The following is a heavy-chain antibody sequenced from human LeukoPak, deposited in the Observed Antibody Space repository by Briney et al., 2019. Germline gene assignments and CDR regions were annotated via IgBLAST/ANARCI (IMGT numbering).Heavy chain of an antibody. CDR3: ARGGQWLVLSSFDY. V-gene: IGHV6-1*01. CDR2: TYYTSKWYN. CDR1: GDSVSNNSAA. J-gene: IGHJ4*02. Sequence: SQTLSLTCAISGDSVSNNSAAWHWIRQSPSRGLEWLGRTYYTSKWYNDYAVSVKSRIIINPYTSKNQFSLQLNSVTPEDTAVYYCARGGQWLVLSSFDYWGQGTLVTVSS. D-gene: IGHD6-19*01.